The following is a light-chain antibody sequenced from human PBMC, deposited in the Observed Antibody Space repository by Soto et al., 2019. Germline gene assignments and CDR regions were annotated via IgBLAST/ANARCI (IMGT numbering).Light chain of an antibody. J-gene: IGKJ1*01. CDR2: KAS. Sequence: DIQMTQSPSTLSASVGDRVTITCRASQSVSSWVAWYHLKPGKAPKLLIYKASTLKSGVPSRFSGSGSGTEFTLTISSLQSEDFAVYYCQQYNNWPRTFGQGTKVDIK. CDR1: QSVSSW. V-gene: IGKV1-5*03. CDR3: QQYNNWPRT.